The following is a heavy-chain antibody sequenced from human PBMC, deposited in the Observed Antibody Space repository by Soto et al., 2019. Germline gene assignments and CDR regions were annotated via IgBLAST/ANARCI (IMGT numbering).Heavy chain of an antibody. Sequence: GASVKVSCKASGYTLTSYGVSWVRQAPGQGLEWMGWISAYNGNTNYAQKFQGRVTITADESTSTAYMEPSGLRSEDTAVYYCAYNWNSRGPGHYYYYYGMDVWGQGTTVTVSS. D-gene: IGHD1-7*01. V-gene: IGHV1-18*01. CDR1: GYTLTSYG. CDR3: AYNWNSRGPGHYYYYYGMDV. J-gene: IGHJ6*02. CDR2: ISAYNGNT.